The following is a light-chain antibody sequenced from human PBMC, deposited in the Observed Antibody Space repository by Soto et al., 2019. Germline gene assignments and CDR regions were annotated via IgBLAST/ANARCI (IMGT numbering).Light chain of an antibody. Sequence: DIQMTQSPSSLSASVGDRVTITFRASQSITTYLNWYQQKPGKAPKLLIYAASSLQSGVPSRFSGSGSGTDFTLTISRLQPEDFATYYCQQSSSSPITFGQGTRLEIK. CDR2: AAS. CDR1: QSITTY. CDR3: QQSSSSPIT. V-gene: IGKV1-39*01. J-gene: IGKJ5*01.